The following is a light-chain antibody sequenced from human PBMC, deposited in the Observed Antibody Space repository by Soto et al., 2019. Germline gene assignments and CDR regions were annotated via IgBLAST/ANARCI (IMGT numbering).Light chain of an antibody. V-gene: IGLV2-14*01. CDR2: EVT. CDR3: QSYHSGNVV. J-gene: IGLJ2*01. Sequence: QSALTQPASVSGSRGQSIIISCVGRNTDVGQDKSVSWYQQGPGKAPKLLIFEVTNRPSGVSNRFSGSRSGNTASLTISGLQPDDEADYYCQSYHSGNVVFGGGTKLTVL. CDR1: NTDVGQDKS.